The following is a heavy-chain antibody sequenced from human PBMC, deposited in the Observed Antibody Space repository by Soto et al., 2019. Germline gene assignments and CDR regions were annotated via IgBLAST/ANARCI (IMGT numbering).Heavy chain of an antibody. D-gene: IGHD3-10*01. V-gene: IGHV4-30-2*01. Sequence: SETLSLTCAVSGGSISSGGYSWSWIRQPPGKGLEWIGYIYHSGSTYYNPSLKSRVTISVDRSKNQFSLKLSSVTAADTAVYYCARDSGSGSYGRNWFDPWGQGTLVTVSS. J-gene: IGHJ5*02. CDR3: ARDSGSGSYGRNWFDP. CDR2: IYHSGST. CDR1: GGSISSGGYS.